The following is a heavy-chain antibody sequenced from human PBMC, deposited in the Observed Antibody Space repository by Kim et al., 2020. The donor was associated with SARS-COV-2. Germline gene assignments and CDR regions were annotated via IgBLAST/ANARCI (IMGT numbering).Heavy chain of an antibody. CDR3: ARDHYYDSSGYPTPLDY. Sequence: GGSLRLSCAASGFTFSSYSMNWVRQAPGKGLEWVSSISSSSSYIYYADSVKGRFTISRDNAKNSLYLQMNSLRAEDTAVYYCARDHYYDSSGYPTPLDYWGQGTLVTVSS. CDR2: ISSSSSYI. CDR1: GFTFSSYS. D-gene: IGHD3-22*01. J-gene: IGHJ4*02. V-gene: IGHV3-21*01.